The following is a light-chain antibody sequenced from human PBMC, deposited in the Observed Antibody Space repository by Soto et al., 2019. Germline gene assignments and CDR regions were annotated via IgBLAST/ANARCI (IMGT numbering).Light chain of an antibody. J-gene: IGLJ1*01. CDR3: CSYAGTRAV. V-gene: IGLV2-8*01. CDR1: SSDVGGLDW. CDR2: DVT. Sequence: QSALTQPPSASGSPGQSVTISCTGSSSDVGGLDWVSWYQQHPGKVPKLMIYDVTKRPSGVPDRFSGSKSGNTASLTVSGLQAEDEADYYCCSYAGTRAVFGTGTKVTVL.